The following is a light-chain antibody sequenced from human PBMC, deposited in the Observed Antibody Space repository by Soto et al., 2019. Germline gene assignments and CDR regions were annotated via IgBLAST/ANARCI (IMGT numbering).Light chain of an antibody. Sequence: ENVLTQSPGILSLSPGERATVSCRASQSITGSYLAWYQQTPGQAPRLLIYGASSRATGVPDRFSGSGSGTDFTLTISRLEPEDFAVYYCQQYYSIPLTFGGGTKVEIK. J-gene: IGKJ4*01. V-gene: IGKV3-20*01. CDR3: QQYYSIPLT. CDR1: QSITGSY. CDR2: GAS.